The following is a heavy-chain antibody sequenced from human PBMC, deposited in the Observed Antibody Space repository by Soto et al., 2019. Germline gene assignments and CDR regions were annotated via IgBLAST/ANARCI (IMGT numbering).Heavy chain of an antibody. CDR1: GYTFTSYA. Sequence: QVQLVQSGAEEQKPGASVKVSCKASGYTFTSYAMHWVRQAPGHRLEWMVWINAGNGNTKYSQKFQGRVTITRDTSASTAYMELSSLRSEDTAVYYCARNHDYDGNFYYYYGMDVWGQGTTVTVSS. J-gene: IGHJ6*02. D-gene: IGHD4-17*01. CDR2: INAGNGNT. CDR3: ARNHDYDGNFYYYYGMDV. V-gene: IGHV1-3*05.